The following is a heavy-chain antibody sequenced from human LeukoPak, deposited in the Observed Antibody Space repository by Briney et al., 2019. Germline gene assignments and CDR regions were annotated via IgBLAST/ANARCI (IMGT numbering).Heavy chain of an antibody. Sequence: GRSLRLSCAASGFTFSSYAMHWVRQAPGKGLEWVAVISYDGSNKYYADSVKGRFTISRDNSKNTLYLQMNSLRAEDTAVYYCAREPYSSSDAYMDVWGKGTTVTVSS. CDR1: GFTFSSYA. V-gene: IGHV3-30*01. CDR3: AREPYSSSDAYMDV. J-gene: IGHJ6*03. CDR2: ISYDGSNK. D-gene: IGHD6-6*01.